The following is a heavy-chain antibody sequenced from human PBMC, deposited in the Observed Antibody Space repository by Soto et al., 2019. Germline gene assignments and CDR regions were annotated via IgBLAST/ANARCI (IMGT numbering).Heavy chain of an antibody. Sequence: QVQLVESGGGVVQPGRSLRLSCAASGFTFSNFPIHWVRQAPGKGLEWVTVISYDGSDEYYADSVKGRFTISRDNSKNTLYLQMNSLRPEDSGLYFCARGGLGSGWYHFDSCGQGTLVTVSS. CDR1: GFTFSNFP. CDR3: ARGGLGSGWYHFDS. CDR2: ISYDGSDE. D-gene: IGHD6-19*01. V-gene: IGHV3-30-3*01. J-gene: IGHJ4*02.